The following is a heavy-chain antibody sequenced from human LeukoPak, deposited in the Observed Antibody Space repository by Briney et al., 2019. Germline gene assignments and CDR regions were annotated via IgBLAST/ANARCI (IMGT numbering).Heavy chain of an antibody. Sequence: GGSLRLSCAASGFTFSSYVMHWVRQAPGKGLEWVAVISYDGSNKYYADSVKGRFTISRDNSKNTLYLQMNSLRAEDTAVYYCARDPIVGATGDYYYYGMDVWGQGTTVTVPS. CDR2: ISYDGSNK. CDR3: ARDPIVGATGDYYYYGMDV. CDR1: GFTFSSYV. J-gene: IGHJ6*02. D-gene: IGHD1-26*01. V-gene: IGHV3-30-3*01.